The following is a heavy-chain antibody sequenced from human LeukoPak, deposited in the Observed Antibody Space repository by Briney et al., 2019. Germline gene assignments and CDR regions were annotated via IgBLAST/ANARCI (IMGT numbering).Heavy chain of an antibody. V-gene: IGHV5-51*01. D-gene: IGHD1-20*01. Sequence: GESLKISCKASGYIFTNYWIGWVRQLPREGLEWMGIIYPGDSDTRYSPSFQGQVTISADNSINTAYLQWSSLKASDTAIYYCARRLTAGVWGQGTLVTVSS. J-gene: IGHJ4*02. CDR3: ARRLTAGV. CDR2: IYPGDSDT. CDR1: GYIFTNYW.